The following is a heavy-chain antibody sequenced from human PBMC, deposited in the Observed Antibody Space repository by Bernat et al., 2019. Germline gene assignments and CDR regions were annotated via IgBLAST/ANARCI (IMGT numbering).Heavy chain of an antibody. CDR1: GFTFKNFG. CDR2: IWYDGSNS. Sequence: QVQLTESGGGAVQPGRSLRLSCAASGFTFKNFGMHWVRQAPGKGLEWVAVIWYDGSNSYYADSVRGRFIFSRDNSKNTLYLQMGSLRAEDMAVYYCARARAFDIWGQGTMVTVSS. V-gene: IGHV3-33*01. J-gene: IGHJ3*02. CDR3: ARARAFDI.